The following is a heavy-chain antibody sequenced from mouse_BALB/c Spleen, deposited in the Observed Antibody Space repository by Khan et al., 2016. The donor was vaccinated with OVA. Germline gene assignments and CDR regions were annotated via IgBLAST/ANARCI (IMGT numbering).Heavy chain of an antibody. CDR2: INPHIGET. J-gene: IGHJ2*01. V-gene: IGHV1-20*02. CDR1: GYSFTGYF. CDR3: ARSDDRDFDY. Sequence: VQLQESGPELVKPGASVKISCKASGYSFTGYFMNWVMQSHGKSLEWIGRINPHIGETFYNPKFKGQATLTADESSSTAYMQLRSLASEDSAVYYCARSDDRDFDYWGQGTTLTVAS.